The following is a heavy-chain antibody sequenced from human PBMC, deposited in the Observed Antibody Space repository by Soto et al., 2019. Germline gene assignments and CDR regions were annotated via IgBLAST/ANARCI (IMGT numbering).Heavy chain of an antibody. CDR1: GFTFSSYG. Sequence: GGSLRLSCAASGFTFSSYGMHWVRQAPGKGLEWVAVISYDGSNKYYADSVKGRFTISRDNSKNTLYLQMNSLRAEDTAVYYCAKDEDTAMVHIDYWGQGTLVTVSS. D-gene: IGHD5-18*01. V-gene: IGHV3-30*18. J-gene: IGHJ4*02. CDR3: AKDEDTAMVHIDY. CDR2: ISYDGSNK.